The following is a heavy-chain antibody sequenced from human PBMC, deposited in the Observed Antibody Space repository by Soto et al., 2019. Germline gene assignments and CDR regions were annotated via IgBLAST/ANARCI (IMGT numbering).Heavy chain of an antibody. V-gene: IGHV1-2*02. J-gene: IGHJ4*02. Sequence: VSVKVSFRASGYPFTGYYVHWVRQAPGQGLEWMGWINPNSGGTNYAQKFQGRVTMTRDTSISTAYMELRRLRSDDTAVYYCAGDRSGYSYGGEYYFDYWGQGTMVTVSS. CDR2: INPNSGGT. CDR1: GYPFTGYY. D-gene: IGHD5-18*01. CDR3: AGDRSGYSYGGEYYFDY.